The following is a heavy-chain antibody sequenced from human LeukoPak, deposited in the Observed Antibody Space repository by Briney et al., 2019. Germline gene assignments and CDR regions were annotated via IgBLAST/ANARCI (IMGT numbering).Heavy chain of an antibody. CDR2: IYYSGST. CDR1: GGSFSGYY. CDR3: ARDQMAGVFDY. V-gene: IGHV4-59*01. J-gene: IGHJ4*02. Sequence: SETLSLTCAVYGGSFSGYYWSWIRQPPGKGLEWIGYIYYSGSTNYNPSLKGRVTISVDTSKNQFSLKLSSVTAADTAVYYCARDQMAGVFDYWGQGTLVTVSS. D-gene: IGHD6-19*01.